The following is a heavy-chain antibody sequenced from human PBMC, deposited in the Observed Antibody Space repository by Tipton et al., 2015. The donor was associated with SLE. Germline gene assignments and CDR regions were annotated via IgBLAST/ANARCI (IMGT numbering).Heavy chain of an antibody. Sequence: LRLSCAVYGGSFSGYYWSWIRQPPGKGLEWIGEINHSGSTNYNPSLKSRVTISVDTSKNQFSRKLSSVTAADTAVYYCARGGIAAAGTIDYWGQGTLVTVSS. D-gene: IGHD6-13*01. V-gene: IGHV4-34*01. CDR2: INHSGST. CDR1: GGSFSGYY. J-gene: IGHJ4*02. CDR3: ARGGIAAAGTIDY.